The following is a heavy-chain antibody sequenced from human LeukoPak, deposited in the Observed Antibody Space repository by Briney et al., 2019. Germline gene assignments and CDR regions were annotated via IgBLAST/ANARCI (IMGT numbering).Heavy chain of an antibody. CDR3: ASDRFYFGV. D-gene: IGHD3-16*01. Sequence: GGSLRLSCAASGFTFSSYWMHWVRQAPGKGLEWVANIELDGTEKYYVDSVKGRSTISRDNAKNSLYLQMNSLRAEDTAVYYCASDRFYFGVWGQGTLVTVSS. V-gene: IGHV3-7*05. J-gene: IGHJ4*02. CDR1: GFTFSSYW. CDR2: IELDGTEK.